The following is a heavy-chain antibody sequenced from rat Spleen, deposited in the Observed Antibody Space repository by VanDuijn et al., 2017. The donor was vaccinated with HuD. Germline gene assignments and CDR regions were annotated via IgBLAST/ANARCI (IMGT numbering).Heavy chain of an antibody. Sequence: QVQLKESGPGLVQPSQTLSLTCTVAGFSLTSYNVHWVRQPPGKGLEWMGVIWNTGGTQYKSALKSRLSISKDTSKSQVFLKMNSLQTEDTATYYCARDSYNNYYFDYWGQGVMVTVSS. J-gene: IGHJ2*01. V-gene: IGHV2-41*01. CDR1: GFSLTSYN. CDR3: ARDSYNNYYFDY. CDR2: IWNTGGT. D-gene: IGHD1-10*01.